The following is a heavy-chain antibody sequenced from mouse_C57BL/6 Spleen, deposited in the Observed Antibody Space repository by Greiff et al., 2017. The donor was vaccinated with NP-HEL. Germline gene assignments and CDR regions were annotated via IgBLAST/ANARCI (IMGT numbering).Heavy chain of an antibody. V-gene: IGHV5-4*01. CDR1: GFTFSSYA. CDR2: ISDGGSYT. J-gene: IGHJ4*01. Sequence: DVMLVESGGGLVKPGGSLKLSCAASGFTFSSYAMSWVRQTPEKRLEWVATISDGGSYTYYPDNVKGRFTISRDNAKNNLYLQMSHLKSEDTAMYYCARERLRVAMDYWGQGTSVTVSS. CDR3: ARERLRVAMDY.